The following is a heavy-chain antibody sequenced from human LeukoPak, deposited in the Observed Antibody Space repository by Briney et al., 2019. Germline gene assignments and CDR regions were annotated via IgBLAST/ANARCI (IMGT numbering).Heavy chain of an antibody. J-gene: IGHJ1*01. CDR1: GGSISSSNW. D-gene: IGHD3-22*01. CDR2: IYHSGST. CDR3: SSGYHAEYFQH. V-gene: IGHV4-4*03. Sequence: PETLSLTCAVSGGSISSSNWWSWVRQPPGKGLEWIGEIYHSGSTNYNPSLKSRVTISVDKSKNQFSLKLSSVTAADTAVYYCSSGYHAEYFQHWGQGTLVTVSS.